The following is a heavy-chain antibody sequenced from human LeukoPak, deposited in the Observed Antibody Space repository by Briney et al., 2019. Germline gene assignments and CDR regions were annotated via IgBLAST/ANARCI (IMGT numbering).Heavy chain of an antibody. CDR1: GYSFTSYW. CDR3: ASMYSSGWSYFDY. D-gene: IGHD6-19*01. J-gene: IGHJ4*02. CDR2: IYPGDSDT. Sequence: GESLRISCKGSGYSFTSYWIGWVRQMPGKGLEWMGIIYPGDSDTRYSPSFQGQVTISADKSISTAYLQWSSLKASDTAMYYCASMYSSGWSYFDYWGQGTLVTVSS. V-gene: IGHV5-51*01.